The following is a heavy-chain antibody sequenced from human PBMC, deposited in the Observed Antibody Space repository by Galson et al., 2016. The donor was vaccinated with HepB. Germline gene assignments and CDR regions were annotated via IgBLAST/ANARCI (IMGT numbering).Heavy chain of an antibody. D-gene: IGHD6-19*01. CDR2: ITGSGGST. Sequence: SLRLSCAASGFTFSSYGMSWVRQAPGKGLEGVSGITGSGGSTYYADSVKGRFTISRDNSKNTLYLQMNSSRAEDTAVYYCAKPHIAVAGHGGLAFNMWGQGTMVTVSS. V-gene: IGHV3-23*01. J-gene: IGHJ3*02. CDR1: GFTFSSYG. CDR3: AKPHIAVAGHGGLAFNM.